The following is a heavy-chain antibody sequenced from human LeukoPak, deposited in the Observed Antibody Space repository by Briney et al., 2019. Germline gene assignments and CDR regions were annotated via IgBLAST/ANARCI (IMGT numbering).Heavy chain of an antibody. CDR2: ISAYNGNT. Sequence: ASVKVSCKASGYTFTSYGISWVRQAPGQGLEWMGWISAYNGNTNYAQKLQGRVTMTTDTSTSTAYMELRSLRSDDTAVYYCAGDFSITIFGVVIRYMDVWGKGTTVTVSS. CDR3: AGDFSITIFGVVIRYMDV. D-gene: IGHD3-3*01. CDR1: GYTFTSYG. V-gene: IGHV1-18*01. J-gene: IGHJ6*03.